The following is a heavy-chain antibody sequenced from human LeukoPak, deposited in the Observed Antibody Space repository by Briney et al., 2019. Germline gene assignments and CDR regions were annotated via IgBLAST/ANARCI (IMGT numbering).Heavy chain of an antibody. CDR3: ARESYYASGSYRFDP. V-gene: IGHV4-4*02. CDR2: VYHTGSA. Sequence: SETLSLTCAVSGDPIPSKSWWSWVRQPPGKGLEWIGEVYHTGSANYNPSLKSRVTMAIDKSKNQFSLKLTSVTAADTAVYYCARESYYASGSYRFDPWGQGTLVTVSS. D-gene: IGHD3-10*01. CDR1: GDPIPSKSW. J-gene: IGHJ5*02.